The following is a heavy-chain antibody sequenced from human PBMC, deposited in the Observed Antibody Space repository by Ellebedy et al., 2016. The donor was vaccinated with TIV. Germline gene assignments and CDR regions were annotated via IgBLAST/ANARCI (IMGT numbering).Heavy chain of an antibody. J-gene: IGHJ4*02. CDR2: IYYSGST. CDR3: ARQGHSSGWYVGEYYFDY. Sequence: MPSETLSLTCTVSGCSISSSSYYWGWIRQPPWKGLEWIGSIYYSGSTYYNPSLKSRVTISVDTSKNQFSLKLSSVTAADTAVYYCARQGHSSGWYVGEYYFDYWGQGTLVTVSS. CDR1: GCSISSSSYY. V-gene: IGHV4-39*01. D-gene: IGHD6-19*01.